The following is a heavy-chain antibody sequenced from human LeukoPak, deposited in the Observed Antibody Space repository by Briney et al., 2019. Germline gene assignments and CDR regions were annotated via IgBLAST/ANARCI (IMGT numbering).Heavy chain of an antibody. D-gene: IGHD3-16*02. CDR3: TRTLGWASSRYPFDG. Sequence: SETLSLTCTVSGGSISSSNYYWGWIRQPPGKGLEWIGSMYYSGNTDYNPSLKSRVTISVDTSKNQFSLKVNSVTAADTAVYYCTRTLGWASSRYPFDGWGQGTLVTVSS. V-gene: IGHV4-39*01. CDR2: MYYSGNT. CDR1: GGSISSSNYY. J-gene: IGHJ4*02.